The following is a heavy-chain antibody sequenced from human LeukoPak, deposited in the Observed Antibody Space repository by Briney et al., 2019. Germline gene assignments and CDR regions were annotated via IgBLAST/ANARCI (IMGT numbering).Heavy chain of an antibody. J-gene: IGHJ5*02. CDR2: TSSSGSTV. D-gene: IGHD6-13*01. Sequence: GGSLRLSCAASGFTFSDYYMSWIRQAPGKGLEWVSYTSSSGSTVHYADSVKGRFTISRDNAKNSLYLQMNSLRAEDTAVYYCARGPRGIAAAGTWFDPWGQGTLVTVSS. CDR3: ARGPRGIAAAGTWFDP. V-gene: IGHV3-11*01. CDR1: GFTFSDYY.